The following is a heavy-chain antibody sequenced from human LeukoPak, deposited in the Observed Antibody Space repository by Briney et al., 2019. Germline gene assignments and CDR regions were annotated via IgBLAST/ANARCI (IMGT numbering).Heavy chain of an antibody. J-gene: IGHJ3*02. Sequence: GGSLRLSCAASGFTFSSFAMSWVRQAPGKGLEWVSNISSSSGYTNYADSVKGRFTISRDNAKNSLYLQMNSLRAEDTAVYYCARGWLLWFGGVGESGPFDIWGQGTMVTVSS. D-gene: IGHD3-10*01. CDR1: GFTFSSFA. CDR2: ISSSSGYT. V-gene: IGHV3-11*05. CDR3: ARGWLLWFGGVGESGPFDI.